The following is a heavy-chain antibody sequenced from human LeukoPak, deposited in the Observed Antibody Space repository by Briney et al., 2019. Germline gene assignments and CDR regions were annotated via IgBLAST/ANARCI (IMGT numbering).Heavy chain of an antibody. CDR1: GGSFSGYY. Sequence: PSETLSLTCAVYGGSFSGYYWSWIRQPPGKGLEWIGKINHSGSTNYNPSLKSRVTISVDTSKNQFSLKLSSVTAADTAVYYCASAYGSGSSIYYFDYWGQGTLVTVSS. CDR3: ASAYGSGSSIYYFDY. V-gene: IGHV4-34*01. J-gene: IGHJ4*02. D-gene: IGHD3-10*01. CDR2: INHSGST.